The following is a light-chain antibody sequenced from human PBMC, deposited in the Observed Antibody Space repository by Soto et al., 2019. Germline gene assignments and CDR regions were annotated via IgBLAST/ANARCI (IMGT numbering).Light chain of an antibody. Sequence: EIVLTQSPATLSLSPGERAPLSCRASQSVSSYLAWYQQKPGQAPRLLIYDASNRATGIPARFSGSGSGTDFTLTISSLQSEDFAVYYCQQYNNWPRTFGPGTKVDIK. CDR2: DAS. CDR1: QSVSSY. V-gene: IGKV3-11*01. J-gene: IGKJ3*01. CDR3: QQYNNWPRT.